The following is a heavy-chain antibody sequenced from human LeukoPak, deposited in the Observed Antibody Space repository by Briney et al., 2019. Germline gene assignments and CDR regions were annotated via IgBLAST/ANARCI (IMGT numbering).Heavy chain of an antibody. CDR3: TTRGY. CDR1: GFAFSDHY. V-gene: IGHV3-72*01. J-gene: IGHJ4*02. D-gene: IGHD1-14*01. CDR2: TRNRANSYTT. Sequence: GGSLRLSCAASGFAFSDHYMDWVRQAPGKGLEWVGRTRNRANSYTTEYAASVKGRFTISRDDSKNSLYLQMNSLKTEDTAVYYCTTRGYWGQGTLVTVSS.